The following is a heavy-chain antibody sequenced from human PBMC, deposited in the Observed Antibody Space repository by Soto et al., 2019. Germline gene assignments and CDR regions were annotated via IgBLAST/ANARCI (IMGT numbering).Heavy chain of an antibody. V-gene: IGHV4-4*02. J-gene: IGHJ2*01. Sequence: QVQLQESGPGLVKPSGTLSLTCAVSSGSISSSNWWSWVRQPPGKGLEWIGEIYHSGSTNYNPSLMSRVTISVDKSKNQFSLKLSSVTAADTAVYYYARAHLPSSGEGYFDLWGRGTLVTVSS. CDR2: IYHSGST. D-gene: IGHD6-6*01. CDR1: SGSISSSNW. CDR3: ARAHLPSSGEGYFDL.